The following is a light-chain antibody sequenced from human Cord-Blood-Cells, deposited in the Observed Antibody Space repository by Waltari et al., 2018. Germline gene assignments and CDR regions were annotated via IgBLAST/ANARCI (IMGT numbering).Light chain of an antibody. CDR3: QQRSNWPLFT. CDR2: DAS. Sequence: EIVLTQSPATLSLSPGERATLSCRASQSVSSYLAWYQQKPGQAPRLLIYDASNRATGIPGRFSGSGSGTDFTLTISSLEPEYFAVYYCQQRSNWPLFTFGPGTKVDIK. CDR1: QSVSSY. J-gene: IGKJ3*01. V-gene: IGKV3-11*01.